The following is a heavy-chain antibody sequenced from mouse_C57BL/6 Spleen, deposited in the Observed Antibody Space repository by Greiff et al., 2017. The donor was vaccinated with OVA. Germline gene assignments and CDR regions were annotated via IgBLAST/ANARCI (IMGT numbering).Heavy chain of an antibody. CDR1: GYTFTSYW. V-gene: IGHV1-64*01. CDR2: IHPNSGST. Sequence: VQLQQPGAELVKPGASVKLSCKASGYTFTSYWMHWVKQRPGQGLEWIGMIHPNSGSTNYNEKFKSKATLTVDKSSSTAYMQLSSRTSEDSAVYYCAVWYLHAMDYWGQGTSVTVSS. J-gene: IGHJ4*01. D-gene: IGHD2-10*02. CDR3: AVWYLHAMDY.